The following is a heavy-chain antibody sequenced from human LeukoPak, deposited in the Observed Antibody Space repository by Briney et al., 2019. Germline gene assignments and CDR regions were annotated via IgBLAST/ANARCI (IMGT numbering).Heavy chain of an antibody. D-gene: IGHD3-9*01. CDR3: TRAGTYYDILTGYYASPVFDY. J-gene: IGHJ4*02. Sequence: KPGGSLRLSCAASGFTLSSYSMNWVRQAPGKGLEWVSSISSSSSYIYYTDSVKGRFTISRDNARNPLYLQMNSLRAEDTAVYYCTRAGTYYDILTGYYASPVFDYWGQGTLVTVSS. V-gene: IGHV3-21*01. CDR2: ISSSSSYI. CDR1: GFTLSSYS.